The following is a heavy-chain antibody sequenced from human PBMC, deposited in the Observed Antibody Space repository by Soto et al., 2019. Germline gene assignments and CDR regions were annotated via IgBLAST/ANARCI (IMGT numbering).Heavy chain of an antibody. D-gene: IGHD5-12*01. CDR1: GFTFSSYA. J-gene: IGHJ6*02. V-gene: IGHV3-30-3*01. CDR2: ISYDGSSK. CDR3: ARDYYRFNSGYRFSMDV. Sequence: QVQLVEPGGGVVQPGRSLRLSCAASGFTFSSYAMHWVRQAPGMGLEWVAVISYDGSSKYYADSVKGRFTISRDNSKNTLYLQMNSLRAEDTAVYYCARDYYRFNSGYRFSMDVWGQGTTVTVSS.